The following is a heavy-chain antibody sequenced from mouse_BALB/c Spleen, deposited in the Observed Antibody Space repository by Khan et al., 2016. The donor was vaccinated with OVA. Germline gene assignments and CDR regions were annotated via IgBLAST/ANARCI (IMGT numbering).Heavy chain of an antibody. J-gene: IGHJ1*01. CDR3: ARVNCGYDGGGWCVDV. Sequence: EVELVESGGGLVQPGGSLKLSCAASGFTFSGYGMSWVRQTPDRRLELVATINSNGGTSYYPDSGQGRFTMSRDNAKNTLNLQMCSLKSEATAMYYSARVNCGYDGGGWCVDVWGARTAVTVSA. CDR2: INSNGGTS. D-gene: IGHD2-2*01. V-gene: IGHV5-6-3*01. CDR1: GFTFSGYG.